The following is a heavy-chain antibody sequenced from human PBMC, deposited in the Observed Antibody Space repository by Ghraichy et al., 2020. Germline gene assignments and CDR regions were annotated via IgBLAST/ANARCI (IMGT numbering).Heavy chain of an antibody. CDR2: ISSSSSYI. D-gene: IGHD3-22*01. CDR1: GFTFSSYS. Sequence: GESLNISCAASGFTFSSYSMNWVRQAPGKGLEWVSSISSSSSYIYYADSVKGRFTISRDNAKNSLYLQMNSLRAEDTAVYYCARGGDSSGYGDYWGQGTLVTVSS. J-gene: IGHJ4*02. CDR3: ARGGDSSGYGDY. V-gene: IGHV3-21*01.